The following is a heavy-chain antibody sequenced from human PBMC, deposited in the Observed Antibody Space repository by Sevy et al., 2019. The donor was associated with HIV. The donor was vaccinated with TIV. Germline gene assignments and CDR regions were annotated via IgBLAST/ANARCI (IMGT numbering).Heavy chain of an antibody. D-gene: IGHD2-2*01. CDR3: AKGTTSSARPNFDS. CDR1: GFTFSSYA. CDR2: ISGSGDST. V-gene: IGHV3-23*01. Sequence: GGSLRLSCAASGFTFSSYAMNWVRQAPGKGLDWVSGISGSGDSTYYADSVKGRFTISRDNSGNTLFLQMNSLRAEYTAVYYCAKGTTSSARPNFDSWGQGTLVTVSS. J-gene: IGHJ4*02.